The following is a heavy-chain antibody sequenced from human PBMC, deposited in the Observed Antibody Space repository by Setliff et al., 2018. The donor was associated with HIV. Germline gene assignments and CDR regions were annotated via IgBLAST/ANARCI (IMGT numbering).Heavy chain of an antibody. CDR1: GYTFTGYF. D-gene: IGHD2-8*01. CDR3: ATKVYCTNGVCLDAFDI. Sequence: GASVKVSCKASGYTFTGYFIHWVRQAPGQGLEWMGRIIPNSAGTNYAQKFQGRVTTTRDTSISTAYMELSRLRSDDTAVYYCATKVYCTNGVCLDAFDIWGQGTMVTVSS. J-gene: IGHJ3*02. V-gene: IGHV1-2*06. CDR2: IIPNSAGT.